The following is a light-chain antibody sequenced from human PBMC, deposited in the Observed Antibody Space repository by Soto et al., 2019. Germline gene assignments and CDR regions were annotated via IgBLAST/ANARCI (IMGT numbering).Light chain of an antibody. V-gene: IGKV1-13*02. J-gene: IGKJ5*01. Sequence: AGQLTQSPSSLAASVGDRVTITCRASQGVSRDLAWYQHKPGQPPKLLIYDASNLESAVPSSFSGSGSGTDFTLTIASLQPEDFATYYCQQFNSYPITFVQGTRLEIK. CDR2: DAS. CDR1: QGVSRD. CDR3: QQFNSYPIT.